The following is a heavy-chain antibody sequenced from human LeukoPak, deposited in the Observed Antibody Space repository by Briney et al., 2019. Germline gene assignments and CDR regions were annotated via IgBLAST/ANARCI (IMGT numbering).Heavy chain of an antibody. CDR1: GGSVSSGSYY. D-gene: IGHD6-19*01. CDR2: IYYSGGT. Sequence: SETLSLTCTVSGGSVSSGSYYWSWIRQPPGKGLEWIGYIYYSGGTNYNPSLKTRVTMSVDTSENQFSLKLSSVTAADTAMYYCARAAEYSSGWYLFDYWGQGILVTVSA. V-gene: IGHV4-61*01. CDR3: ARAAEYSSGWYLFDY. J-gene: IGHJ4*02.